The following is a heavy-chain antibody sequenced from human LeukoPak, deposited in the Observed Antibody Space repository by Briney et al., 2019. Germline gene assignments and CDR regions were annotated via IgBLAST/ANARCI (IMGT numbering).Heavy chain of an antibody. CDR3: ATDRKRSRVTGTTY. J-gene: IGHJ4*02. Sequence: ASVKVSCKVSGYTLTELSMHWVRQAPGKELEWMGGFDPEDGETINTQKFQGRVTMTEDTSTDTPYMDPSSLRSEGPAVYYWATDRKRSRVTGTTYWGQGTLVTVSS. V-gene: IGHV1-24*01. D-gene: IGHD1-7*01. CDR1: GYTLTELS. CDR2: FDPEDGET.